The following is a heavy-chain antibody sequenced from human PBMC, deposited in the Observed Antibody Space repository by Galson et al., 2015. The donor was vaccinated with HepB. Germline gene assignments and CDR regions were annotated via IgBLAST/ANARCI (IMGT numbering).Heavy chain of an antibody. V-gene: IGHV3-23*01. D-gene: IGHD4-17*01. Sequence: SLRLSCAASGFTFSSYAMSWVRQAPGKGLEWVSAISGSGGSTYYADSVKGRFTISRDNSKNTLYLQMNSLRAEDTAVYYCAKDRDGDSLFDYWGQGTLVTVSS. CDR2: ISGSGGST. CDR1: GFTFSSYA. CDR3: AKDRDGDSLFDY. J-gene: IGHJ4*02.